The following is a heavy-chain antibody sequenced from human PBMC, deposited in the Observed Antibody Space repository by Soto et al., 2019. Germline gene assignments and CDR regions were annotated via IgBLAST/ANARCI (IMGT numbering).Heavy chain of an antibody. CDR2: IYYSGST. V-gene: IGHV4-39*01. Sequence: SETLSLTCTVSDGSISNSSYYWGWIRQPPGKGLEWIGSIYYSGSTYYNPSLKSRVTISVDTSKNQFSLKLSSVTAADTAVYYCARLSRGYGDYGIWGQGTMVTVSS. CDR1: DGSISNSSYY. D-gene: IGHD4-17*01. J-gene: IGHJ3*02. CDR3: ARLSRGYGDYGI.